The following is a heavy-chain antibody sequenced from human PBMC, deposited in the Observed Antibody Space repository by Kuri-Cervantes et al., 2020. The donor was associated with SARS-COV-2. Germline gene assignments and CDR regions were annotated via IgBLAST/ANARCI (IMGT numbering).Heavy chain of an antibody. CDR1: GFTFSSYA. D-gene: IGHD3-9*01. V-gene: IGHV3-23*01. J-gene: IGHJ4*02. CDR3: AKGGYYDILTDFAY. CDR2: ISGSGGST. Sequence: GESLKISCAASGFTFSSYAMSWVRQAPGKGLEWVSAISGSGGSTYYADSVKGRFTISRDNSKNTLYLQINSLRAEDTAVYYCAKGGYYDILTDFAYWGPGNRV.